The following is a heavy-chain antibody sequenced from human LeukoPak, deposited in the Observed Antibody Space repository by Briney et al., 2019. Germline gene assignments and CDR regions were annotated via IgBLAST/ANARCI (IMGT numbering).Heavy chain of an antibody. CDR2: IYPGDSDT. Sequence: GESLKISCKGSGYSFTSYWIGWVRQMPGKGLEWMGIIYPGDSDTRYSSSFQGQVTISADKSISTAYLQWSSLKASDTAMYYCARYFCSSTSCSNWFDPWGQGPLVTVSS. V-gene: IGHV5-51*01. CDR1: GYSFTSYW. D-gene: IGHD2-2*01. J-gene: IGHJ5*02. CDR3: ARYFCSSTSCSNWFDP.